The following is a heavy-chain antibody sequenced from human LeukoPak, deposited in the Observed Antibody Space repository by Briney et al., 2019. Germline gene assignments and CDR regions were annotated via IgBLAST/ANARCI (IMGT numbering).Heavy chain of an antibody. Sequence: SVKVSCKASGGTSNSHAISWVRQAPGQGLEWMGRIIPNLGTTNRAQNFQDRVTLTADKSTNTAYMELTSLTSDDTAVYYCATTNDGGGYQWGDFFDFWGRGTLVTVSS. D-gene: IGHD3-22*01. CDR3: ATTNDGGGYQWGDFFDF. V-gene: IGHV1-69*04. CDR1: GGTSNSHA. J-gene: IGHJ4*02. CDR2: IIPNLGTT.